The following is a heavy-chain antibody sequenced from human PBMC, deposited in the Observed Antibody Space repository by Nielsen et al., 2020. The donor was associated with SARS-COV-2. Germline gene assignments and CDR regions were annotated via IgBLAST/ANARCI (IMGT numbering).Heavy chain of an antibody. Sequence: SETLSLTCTVSGGSMSRFYWSWIRQSPGKGLEWIGYINDSGSTKYSPSLKSRVTISSDTSKNQFSLILSSVTAADTAVYYCARDYFGDYLDGFDIWGQGTMVSVSS. V-gene: IGHV4-59*01. D-gene: IGHD4-17*01. CDR2: INDSGST. CDR1: GGSMSRFY. CDR3: ARDYFGDYLDGFDI. J-gene: IGHJ3*02.